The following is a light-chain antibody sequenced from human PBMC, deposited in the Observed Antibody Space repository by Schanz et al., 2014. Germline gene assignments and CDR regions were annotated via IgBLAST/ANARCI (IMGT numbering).Light chain of an antibody. J-gene: IGLJ3*02. CDR2: DVN. CDR1: SSDVGAYND. V-gene: IGLV2-11*01. CDR3: SSHGGSRV. Sequence: QSALTQPRSVSGSPGQSVTISCTGTSSDVGAYNDVSWYQQHPGKAPKLMIYDVNKRPSGVPDRFSGSKSGNTASLTVSGLQAEDEADYYCSSHGGSRVFGGGTKLTVL.